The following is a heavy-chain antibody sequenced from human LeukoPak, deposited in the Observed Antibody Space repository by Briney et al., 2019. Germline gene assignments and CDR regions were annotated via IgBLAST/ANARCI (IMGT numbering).Heavy chain of an antibody. CDR1: GYTFTSYA. CDR2: INTNTGNP. CDR3: ARASTRVYDILTGYYHSPNL. Sequence: ASVKVSCKASGYTFTSYAMNWVRQAPGQGPEWMGWINTNTGNPTYAQGFTGRFVFSLDTSVSTAYLQISSLKAEDTAVYYCARASTRVYDILTGYYHSPNLWGQGTLVTVFS. D-gene: IGHD3-9*01. V-gene: IGHV7-4-1*02. J-gene: IGHJ4*02.